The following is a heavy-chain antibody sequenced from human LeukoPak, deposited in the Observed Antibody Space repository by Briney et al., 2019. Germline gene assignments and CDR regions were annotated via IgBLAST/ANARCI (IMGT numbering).Heavy chain of an antibody. CDR3: ARGGNYAPFDY. J-gene: IGHJ4*02. V-gene: IGHV3-48*03. CDR1: QFTFNGSW. CDR2: ISNTGSPI. D-gene: IGHD1-26*01. Sequence: GGSLRLSCADSQFTFNGSWMNWVRQAPGKGLEWIAYISNTGSPIHYRDSVKGRFTISRDNAQSSLFLQMNSLRPDDTAIYYCARGGNYAPFDYWGQGALVAVSS.